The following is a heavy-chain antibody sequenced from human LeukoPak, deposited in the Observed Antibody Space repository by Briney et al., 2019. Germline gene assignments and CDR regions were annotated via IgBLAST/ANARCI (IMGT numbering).Heavy chain of an antibody. D-gene: IGHD5-18*01. CDR3: ARGRRIQLWLVGWFDP. CDR1: GVSISAYY. CDR2: IYPGESIYASENT. V-gene: IGHV4-4*07. Sequence: PSETLSLTCSVSGVSISAYYWSWIRQPAGKGLEWIGRIYPGESIYASENTNYNPSLKSRVSMSGDTSKNQVSLKLRSVTAADTAVYYCARGRRIQLWLVGWFDPWGQGTLVTVSS. J-gene: IGHJ5*02.